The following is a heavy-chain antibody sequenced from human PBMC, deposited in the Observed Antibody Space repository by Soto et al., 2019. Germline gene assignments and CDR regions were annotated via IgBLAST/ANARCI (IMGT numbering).Heavy chain of an antibody. CDR3: ARQDYYYYDSSGLVFGGFDY. Sequence: RASVKVSCKASGYTFTGYYMHWVRQAPGQGLEWMGWINPNSGGTNYAQKFQGRVTMTRDTSISTAYMELSRLRSDDTAVYYCARQDYYYYDSSGLVFGGFDYWGQGTLVTVSS. D-gene: IGHD3-22*01. J-gene: IGHJ4*02. CDR1: GYTFTGYY. V-gene: IGHV1-2*02. CDR2: INPNSGGT.